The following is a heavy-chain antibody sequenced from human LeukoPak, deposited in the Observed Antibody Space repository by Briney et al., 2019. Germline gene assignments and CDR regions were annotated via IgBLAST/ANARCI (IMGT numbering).Heavy chain of an antibody. D-gene: IGHD3-16*02. Sequence: SETLSLTCTVSGGSISSGDYYWSWIRQPPGKGLEWIGYIYYSGSTNYNPSLKSRVTISVDTSKNQFSLKLSSVTAADTAVYYCARDLGGLGELSAPTWGQGTLVTVSS. CDR2: IYYSGST. J-gene: IGHJ5*02. CDR3: ARDLGGLGELSAPT. CDR1: GGSISSGDYY. V-gene: IGHV4-30-4*01.